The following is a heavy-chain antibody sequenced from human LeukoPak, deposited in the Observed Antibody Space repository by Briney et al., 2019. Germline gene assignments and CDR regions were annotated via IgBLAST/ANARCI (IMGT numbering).Heavy chain of an antibody. V-gene: IGHV4-59*01. D-gene: IGHD5-18*01. CDR2: IYYSGST. CDR1: GGSISSYY. CDR3: ARETLGYSYGYGKSWFDP. J-gene: IGHJ5*02. Sequence: SETLSLTCTVSGGSISSYYWSWIRQPPGKGLEWIGYIYYSGSTNYNPSLKSRVTISVDTSKNQFSLKLSSVTAADTAVYYCARETLGYSYGYGKSWFDPWGQGTLVTVSS.